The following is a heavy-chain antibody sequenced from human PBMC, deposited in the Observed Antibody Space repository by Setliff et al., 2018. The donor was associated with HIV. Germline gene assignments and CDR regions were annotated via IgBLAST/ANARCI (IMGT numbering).Heavy chain of an antibody. Sequence: SETLPLTCAVSGYSISSGYYWGWVRQPPEKGLEWIGTVYYSGTTQYNPSFKSRVTMSVDTSKNQFSLKLSSVTAADTAVCYCARHPYYYDSSGYHAPNWFDPWGQGTLVTVSS. D-gene: IGHD3-22*01. CDR2: VYYSGTT. CDR3: ARHPYYYDSSGYHAPNWFDP. J-gene: IGHJ5*02. V-gene: IGHV4-38-2*01. CDR1: GYSISSGYY.